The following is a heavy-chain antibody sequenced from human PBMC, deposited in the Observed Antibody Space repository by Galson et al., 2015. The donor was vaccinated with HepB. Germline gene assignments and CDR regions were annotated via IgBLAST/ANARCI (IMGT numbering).Heavy chain of an antibody. J-gene: IGHJ6*02. CDR3: AKGPSTVTHYYYYGMDV. D-gene: IGHD4-11*01. CDR1: GFTFSSYA. V-gene: IGHV3-23*01. Sequence: SLRLSCAASGFTFSSYAMSWVRQAPGKGLEWVSAISGSGGSTYYADSVKGRFTISRDNSKNTLYLQMNSLRAEDTAVYYCAKGPSTVTHYYYYGMDVWGQGTTAPSP. CDR2: ISGSGGST.